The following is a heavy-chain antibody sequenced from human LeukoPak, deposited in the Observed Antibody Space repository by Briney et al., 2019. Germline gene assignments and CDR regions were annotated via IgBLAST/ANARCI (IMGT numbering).Heavy chain of an antibody. Sequence: PGGSLRLSCAASGFTFSNAWMSWVRQAPGKGLEWVGRIKSKTDGGTTDYAAPVKGRFTISRDDSKNTLYLQMNSLKTEDTAVYYCTTDTAWVTMIVVVPDYWGQGTLVTVSS. CDR1: GFTFSNAW. CDR3: TTDTAWVTMIVVVPDY. CDR2: IKSKTDGGTT. J-gene: IGHJ4*02. D-gene: IGHD3-22*01. V-gene: IGHV3-15*01.